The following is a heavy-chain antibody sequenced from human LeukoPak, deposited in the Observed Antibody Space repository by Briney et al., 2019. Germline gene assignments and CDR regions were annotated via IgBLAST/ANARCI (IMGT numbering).Heavy chain of an antibody. CDR1: GFTLCSYA. Sequence: GGSLRLSCAASGFTLCSYAMHWVRQAPGRGREWVADISYEGSNKYSAHSVKGRFTISRDNSKNTLYLQMNSLRAEDTAVYSCARNHIVVVPAATGPADYWGQGTLVTVSS. D-gene: IGHD2-2*01. CDR3: ARNHIVVVPAATGPADY. V-gene: IGHV3-30*04. J-gene: IGHJ4*02. CDR2: ISYEGSNK.